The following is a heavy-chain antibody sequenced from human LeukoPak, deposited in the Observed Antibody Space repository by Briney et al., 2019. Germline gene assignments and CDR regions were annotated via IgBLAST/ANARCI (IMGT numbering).Heavy chain of an antibody. D-gene: IGHD5-18*01. V-gene: IGHV1-2*02. Sequence: ASVKLSCTASAYTVTCYYMHWVRRAPGQGLEWMGWINPNSGGTNYAQKFKGRVTMTRDTSISTAYMELSRVRSDDTGVYYCARNVDTAMVTANWFEPWGEGTLVTVSS. CDR1: AYTVTCYY. CDR3: ARNVDTAMVTANWFEP. CDR2: INPNSGGT. J-gene: IGHJ5*02.